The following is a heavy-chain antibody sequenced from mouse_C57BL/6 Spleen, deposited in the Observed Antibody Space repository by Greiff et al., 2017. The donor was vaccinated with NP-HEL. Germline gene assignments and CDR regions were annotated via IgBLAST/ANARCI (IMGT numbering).Heavy chain of an antibody. CDR2: IYPRSGNT. CDR3: ARSTVTTVVAPYFDY. D-gene: IGHD1-1*01. V-gene: IGHV1-81*01. CDR1: GYTFTSYG. J-gene: IGHJ2*01. Sequence: QVQLKQSGAELARPGASVKLSCKASGYTFTSYGISWVKQRTGQGLEWIGEIYPRSGNTYYNEKFKGKATLAADKSSSTAYMELRSLTSEDSAVYFCARSTVTTVVAPYFDYWGQGTTLTVSS.